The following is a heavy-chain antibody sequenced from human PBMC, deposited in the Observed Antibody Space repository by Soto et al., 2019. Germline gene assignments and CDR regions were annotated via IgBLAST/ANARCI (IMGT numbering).Heavy chain of an antibody. CDR1: GYTFTSYA. J-gene: IGHJ6*02. CDR2: INAGNGNT. CDR3: ARGVVTTYNYYYGMDV. V-gene: IGHV1-3*01. D-gene: IGHD4-17*01. Sequence: ASVKVSCKASGYTFTSYAMHWVRQAPGQSLEWMGWINAGNGNTKYSQKFQGRVTITRDTSASTAYMELSSLTSEDTAVYYCARGVVTTYNYYYGMDVWGQGTTVTVSS.